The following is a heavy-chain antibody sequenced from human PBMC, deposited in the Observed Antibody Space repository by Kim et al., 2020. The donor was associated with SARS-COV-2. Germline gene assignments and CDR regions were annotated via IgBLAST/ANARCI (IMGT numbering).Heavy chain of an antibody. CDR2: ISYDGSNK. CDR3: ARAAGGYYYGIDY. Sequence: GGSLRLSCAASGFTFSSYAMHWVRQAPGKGLEWVAVISYDGSNKYYVDSVKGRFTISRDNSKNTLYLQMNSLRAEDTAVYYCARAAGGYYYGIDYWGQGTLVTVSS. V-gene: IGHV3-30*04. CDR1: GFTFSSYA. D-gene: IGHD3-22*01. J-gene: IGHJ4*02.